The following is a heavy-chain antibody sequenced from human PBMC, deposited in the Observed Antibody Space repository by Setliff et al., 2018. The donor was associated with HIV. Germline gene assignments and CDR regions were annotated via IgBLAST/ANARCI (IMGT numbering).Heavy chain of an antibody. CDR3: ASHQHNFTGYYYYYYYMAV. V-gene: IGHV4-4*08. Sequence: LSLTCIVSGGSMNNYYWNWVRQTPGKGLEWIGYIYTSGSTNYNPSLKSRVTISVDTSKNQFSLKLSSVTAADTAVYYCASHQHNFTGYYYYYYYMAVWGRGTMVTVSS. CDR1: GGSMNNYY. D-gene: IGHD2-2*01. CDR2: IYTSGST. J-gene: IGHJ6*03.